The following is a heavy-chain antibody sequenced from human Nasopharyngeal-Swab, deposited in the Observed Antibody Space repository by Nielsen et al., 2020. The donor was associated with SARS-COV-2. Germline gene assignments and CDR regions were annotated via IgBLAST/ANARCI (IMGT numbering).Heavy chain of an antibody. CDR1: GYTFTGNF. V-gene: IGHV1-2*05. Sequence: ASVKVSCKASGYTFTGNFMHWVRQAPGQGLEWMGRINPNTGGTNYPQKFQGRVTMTRVTSISTVYMELNSLRSDDAVVYYCARAYGSGSPTDSYYFDYWGQGTLVTVSS. CDR3: ARAYGSGSPTDSYYFDY. J-gene: IGHJ4*02. D-gene: IGHD3-10*01. CDR2: INPNTGGT.